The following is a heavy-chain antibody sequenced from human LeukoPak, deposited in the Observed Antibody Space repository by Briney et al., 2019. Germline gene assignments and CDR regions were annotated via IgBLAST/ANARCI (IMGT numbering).Heavy chain of an antibody. J-gene: IGHJ6*02. CDR1: GFTFSSYW. Sequence: PGGSLRLSRAASGFTFSSYWMSWVRQAPGKGLEWVANIKQDGSEKYYVDPVKGRFTISRDNAKNSLYLQMNSLRAEDTAVYYCARDGLMYYYDSSGYHSANYYYYGMDVWGQGTTVTVSS. CDR2: IKQDGSEK. CDR3: ARDGLMYYYDSSGYHSANYYYYGMDV. V-gene: IGHV3-7*01. D-gene: IGHD3-22*01.